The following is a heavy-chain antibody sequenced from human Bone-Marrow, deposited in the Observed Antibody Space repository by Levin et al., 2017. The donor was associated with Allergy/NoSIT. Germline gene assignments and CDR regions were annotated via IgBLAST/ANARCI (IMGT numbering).Heavy chain of an antibody. V-gene: IGHV3-21*01. J-gene: IGHJ4*02. CDR3: ARDFYDSSTYYFVDN. Sequence: GGSLRLSCAASQFTFSAYSMNWVRQAPGKGLEWVSSISSSSSFIYYADSVKGRFTISRDNAKNSLYLQMNSLRAEDTAVYYCARDFYDSSTYYFVDNWGQGTLVTVSS. CDR2: ISSSSSFI. CDR1: QFTFSAYS. D-gene: IGHD3-22*01.